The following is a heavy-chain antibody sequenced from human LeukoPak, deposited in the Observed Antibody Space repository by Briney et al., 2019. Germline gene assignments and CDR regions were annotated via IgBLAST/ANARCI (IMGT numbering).Heavy chain of an antibody. J-gene: IGHJ3*02. CDR1: GGSISSGSYY. CDR2: IYTSGST. V-gene: IGHV4-61*02. CDR3: ARDPLDAFDI. Sequence: SETLSLTCTVSGGSISSGSYYWSWIRQPAGKGLEWIGRIYTSGSTNYNPSLKGRVTISVDTSKNQFSLKLSSVTAADTAVYYCARDPLDAFDIWGQGTMVTVSS.